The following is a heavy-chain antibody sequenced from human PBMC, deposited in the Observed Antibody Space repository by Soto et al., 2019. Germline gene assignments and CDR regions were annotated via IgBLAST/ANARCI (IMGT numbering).Heavy chain of an antibody. V-gene: IGHV3-21*01. CDR3: ARDWSSSSAPDLDY. Sequence: GGSLRLSCAASGFTFSSYTMNWVRQAPGKGLEWVSSISSSTSYIYYADSVKGRFTISRDNSKNTLYLQMNSLRAEDTAVYYCARDWSSSSAPDLDYWGQGTLVTVSS. D-gene: IGHD6-6*01. CDR2: ISSSTSYI. J-gene: IGHJ4*02. CDR1: GFTFSSYT.